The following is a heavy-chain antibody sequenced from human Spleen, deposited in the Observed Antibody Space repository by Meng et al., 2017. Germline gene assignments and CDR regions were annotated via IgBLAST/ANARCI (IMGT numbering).Heavy chain of an antibody. J-gene: IGHJ4*02. CDR1: GFTFSNAW. CDR2: INHSGST. D-gene: IGHD3-10*01. Sequence: ESLKISCAASGFTFSNAWMTWVRQAPGKGLEWIGEINHSGSTNYNPSLESRATISVDTSQNNLSLKLSSVTAADSAVYHCARRGSGCFDSWGQGKLVTVAS. V-gene: IGHV4-34*01. CDR3: ARRGSGCFDS.